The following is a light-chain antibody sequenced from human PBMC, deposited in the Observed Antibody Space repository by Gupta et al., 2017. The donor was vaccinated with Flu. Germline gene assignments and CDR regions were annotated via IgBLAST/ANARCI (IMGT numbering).Light chain of an antibody. V-gene: IGLV2-11*01. Sequence: QSALTQPRSVSGSPGQSVTISCTGTSNDVGGYNYVSWYQQHQGKAPKLMIYDVSKRPSGVPDRFSGSKSGNTASLTISGLQAEDEADYYCCSYAGSVYVFGTGTKVTV. CDR2: DVS. CDR3: CSYAGSVYV. J-gene: IGLJ1*01. CDR1: SNDVGGYNY.